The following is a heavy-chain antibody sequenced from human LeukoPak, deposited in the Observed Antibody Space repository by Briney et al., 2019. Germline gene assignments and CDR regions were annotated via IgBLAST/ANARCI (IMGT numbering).Heavy chain of an antibody. CDR2: IYPGDCDT. CDR1: VYSFGTSW. D-gene: IGHD5-12*01. Sequence: GEPLKISCRASVYSFGTSWIGWVRQMPGKGLGWMGVIYPGDCDTTYSPSFQGQVTFSADKSISTAYLQWSSLEASETAMYFCGRGAYSGYEFDCWGQGTLVTVSS. J-gene: IGHJ4*02. V-gene: IGHV5-51*01. CDR3: GRGAYSGYEFDC.